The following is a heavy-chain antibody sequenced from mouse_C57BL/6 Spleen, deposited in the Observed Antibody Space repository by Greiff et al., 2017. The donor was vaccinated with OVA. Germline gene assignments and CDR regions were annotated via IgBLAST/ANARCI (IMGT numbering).Heavy chain of an antibody. V-gene: IGHV5-9*01. CDR3: ARRTGIYYDYDGYFDV. D-gene: IGHD2-4*01. CDR2: ISGGGGNT. J-gene: IGHJ1*03. CDR1: GFTFSSYT. Sequence: EVQLVESGGGLVKPGGSLKLSCAASGFTFSSYTMSWVRQTPEKRLEWVATISGGGGNTYYPDSVKGRFTISRDNAKNTLYLQMSSLRSEDTALYYCARRTGIYYDYDGYFDVWGTGTTVTVSS.